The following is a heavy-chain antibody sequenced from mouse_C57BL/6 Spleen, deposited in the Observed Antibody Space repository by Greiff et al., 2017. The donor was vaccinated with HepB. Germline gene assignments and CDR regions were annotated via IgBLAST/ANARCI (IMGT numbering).Heavy chain of an antibody. CDR3: ASTGTGGYAMDY. Sequence: VKLQQSGPELVKPGASVKISCKASGYAFSSSWMNWVKQRPGKGLEWIGRIYPGDGDTNYNGKFKGKATLTADKSSSTAYMQLSSLTSEDSAVYFCASTGTGGYAMDYWGQGTSVTVSS. V-gene: IGHV1-82*01. D-gene: IGHD4-1*02. J-gene: IGHJ4*01. CDR1: GYAFSSSW. CDR2: IYPGDGDT.